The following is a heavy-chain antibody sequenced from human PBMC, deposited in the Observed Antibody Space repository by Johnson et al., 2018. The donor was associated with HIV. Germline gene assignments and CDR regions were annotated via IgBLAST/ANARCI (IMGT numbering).Heavy chain of an antibody. CDR1: GFTFSSYA. D-gene: IGHD1-26*01. J-gene: IGHJ3*02. V-gene: IGHV3-30-3*01. Sequence: VQLVESGGGVVQPGGSLTLSCAASGFTFSSYAMHWVRQAPGKGLEWVAVISYDGSNKYYSDSVKGRFSISRDNAKNSLYLQMNSLRAEDTALYYWARERGSEGRELRGAFDIWGQGTMVTVSS. CDR3: ARERGSEGRELRGAFDI. CDR2: ISYDGSNK.